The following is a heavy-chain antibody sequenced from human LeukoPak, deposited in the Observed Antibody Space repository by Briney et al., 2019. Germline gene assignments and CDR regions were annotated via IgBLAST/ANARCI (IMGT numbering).Heavy chain of an antibody. V-gene: IGHV4-34*01. CDR3: ARLDSTAGGDY. CDR2: INHSGST. CDR1: GGSFSGYY. J-gene: IGHJ4*02. Sequence: SETLSLTCAVYGGSFSGYYWSWIRQPPGKGLEWIGEINHSGSTNYNPSLKSRVTISVDTSKNQFSLKLTSVTAADTAVYYCARLDSTAGGDYWGQGTLVTVSS. D-gene: IGHD6-13*01.